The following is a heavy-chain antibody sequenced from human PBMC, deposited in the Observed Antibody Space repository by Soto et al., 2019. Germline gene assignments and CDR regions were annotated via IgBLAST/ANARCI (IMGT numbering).Heavy chain of an antibody. Sequence: SSVKVSCKASGGTFTSYAISWVRQAPGQGLEWMGGIIPIFGTANYAQKFQGRVTITADESTSTAYMELSSLRSEDTAVYYCARDPGPLAVTSYFDYWGQGTLVTVSS. CDR1: GGTFTSYA. CDR2: IIPIFGTA. V-gene: IGHV1-69*13. J-gene: IGHJ4*02. D-gene: IGHD4-4*01. CDR3: ARDPGPLAVTSYFDY.